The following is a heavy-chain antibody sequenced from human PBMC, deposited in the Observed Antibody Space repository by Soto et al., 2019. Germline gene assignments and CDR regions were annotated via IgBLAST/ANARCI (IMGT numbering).Heavy chain of an antibody. CDR1: GYTFTSYA. Sequence: ASVKVSCKASGYTFTSYAMHWVRQAPGQRLEWMGRINAGNGNTKYAQKFQGRVTMTRDTSTSTVYMELSSLRSEDTAVYYCARGYSSSWLKSRYFDYWGQGTLVTVSS. J-gene: IGHJ4*02. V-gene: IGHV1-3*01. CDR2: INAGNGNT. D-gene: IGHD6-13*01. CDR3: ARGYSSSWLKSRYFDY.